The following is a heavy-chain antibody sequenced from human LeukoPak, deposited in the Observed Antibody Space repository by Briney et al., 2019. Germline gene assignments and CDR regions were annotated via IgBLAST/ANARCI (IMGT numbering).Heavy chain of an antibody. V-gene: IGHV3-69-1*01. CDR3: ARGRPLFEDY. J-gene: IGHJ4*02. CDR2: LNSNYDI. CDR1: QFTFSSHN. Sequence: GGSLRLSCAASQFTFSSHNMNWVRQAPGKGLEWVACLNSNYDISYADSVKGRFTISRGNAKNSLYLQMNNLRVEDTAVYYCARGRPLFEDYWGQGTLVTVSS. D-gene: IGHD3-10*02.